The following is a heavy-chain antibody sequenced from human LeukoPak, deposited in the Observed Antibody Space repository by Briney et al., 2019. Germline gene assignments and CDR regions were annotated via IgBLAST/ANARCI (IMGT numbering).Heavy chain of an antibody. V-gene: IGHV3-23*01. CDR2: ISGSADNT. CDR1: GFTFSSYA. D-gene: IGHD6-19*01. Sequence: GGSVRLSCAASGFTFSSYAMSWDRQAPGKGLEWVSAISGSADNTYYADSVKGRFTISRDNSKNTLYLQMNSLRAEDTAVYYCAKGTGYSSGWAFDYWGQGPLVTVSS. CDR3: AKGTGYSSGWAFDY. J-gene: IGHJ4*02.